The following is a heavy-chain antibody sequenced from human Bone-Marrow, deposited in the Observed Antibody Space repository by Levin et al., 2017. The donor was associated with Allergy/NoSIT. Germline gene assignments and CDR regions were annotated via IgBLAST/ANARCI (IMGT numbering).Heavy chain of an antibody. V-gene: IGHV2-5*02. J-gene: IGHJ4*02. D-gene: IGHD3-16*01. Sequence: SGPTLVKPTQTLTLTCDFSGFSLSTSGVGVGWVRQPPGKALEWLGFIYWDDSKRYSPSLESRLTITKDTSKNQVVLIMTNMDPVDTATYYCAHRALQLGEFIYWGQGTLVTVSS. CDR3: AHRALQLGEFIY. CDR2: IYWDDSK. CDR1: GFSLSTSGVG.